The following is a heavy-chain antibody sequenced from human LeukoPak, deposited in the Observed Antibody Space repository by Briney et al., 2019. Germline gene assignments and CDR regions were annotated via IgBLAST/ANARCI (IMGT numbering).Heavy chain of an antibody. CDR3: ARDLAVAGTDYYYYGMDV. Sequence: KSSETLSLTCTVSGGSISSYYWSWIRQPPGKGLKGIGYTYYGGSTNYNPSLKSRVTISVDTSKNQFSLKLSSVTAADTAVYYCARDLAVAGTDYYYYGMDVWGKGTTVTVSS. CDR1: GGSISSYY. CDR2: TYYGGST. J-gene: IGHJ6*04. D-gene: IGHD6-19*01. V-gene: IGHV4-59*01.